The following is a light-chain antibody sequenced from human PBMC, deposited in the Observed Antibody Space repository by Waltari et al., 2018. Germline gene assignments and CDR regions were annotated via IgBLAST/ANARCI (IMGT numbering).Light chain of an antibody. Sequence: EIVMTQSPATLSVSPGERATLSCRASQNVNTNLAWYQHKPGLAPRLLIYYASTRATGIPARFSGSGSGTEFSLTISSLQSEDFAVYFCQQHNDWPLT. J-gene: IGKJ4*01. V-gene: IGKV3-15*01. CDR2: YAS. CDR1: QNVNTN. CDR3: QQHNDWPLT.